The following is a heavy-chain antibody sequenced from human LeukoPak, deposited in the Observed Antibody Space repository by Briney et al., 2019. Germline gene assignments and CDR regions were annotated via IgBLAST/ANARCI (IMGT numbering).Heavy chain of an antibody. Sequence: GGSVRLSCVASGFTLSNYWMHWVRQAPGEGLVWVSHINGDGTSTGYADSVRGRFTISRDNAKNTLYLQMNSLRAEDTAVYYCGRGGVEASMDVWGQGGTVTVSS. CDR3: GRGGVEASMDV. CDR2: INGDGTST. CDR1: GFTLSNYW. V-gene: IGHV3-74*01. D-gene: IGHD2-8*01. J-gene: IGHJ6*02.